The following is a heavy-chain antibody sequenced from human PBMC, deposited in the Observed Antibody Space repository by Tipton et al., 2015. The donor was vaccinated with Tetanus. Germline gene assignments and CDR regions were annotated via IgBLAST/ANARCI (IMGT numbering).Heavy chain of an antibody. CDR3: AREIGDDNDYGDYLLSFYKLHWFDP. CDR2: IYYSGST. J-gene: IGHJ5*02. D-gene: IGHD4-17*01. Sequence: TLSLTCTVSGGSISSSSYYWGWIRQPPGKGLEWIGSIYYSGSTYYNPSLKSRVTISVDTSKNQFSLKLSSVTAADTAVYYCAREIGDDNDYGDYLLSFYKLHWFDPWGQGTLVTVSS. CDR1: GGSISSSSYY. V-gene: IGHV4-39*02.